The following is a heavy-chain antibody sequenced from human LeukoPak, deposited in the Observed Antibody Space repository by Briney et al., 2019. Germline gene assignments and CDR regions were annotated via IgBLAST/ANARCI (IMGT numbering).Heavy chain of an antibody. CDR3: ATDFIGGANLGDY. Sequence: EASVTVSCKVSGYTLTELSMHWVRQAPGKGLEWMGGFDPEDGETIYAQKFQGRVTMTEDTSTDTAYMELSSLRSEDTSVYYCATDFIGGANLGDYWGQGTLVTVSS. V-gene: IGHV1-24*01. D-gene: IGHD1-26*01. J-gene: IGHJ4*02. CDR1: GYTLTELS. CDR2: FDPEDGET.